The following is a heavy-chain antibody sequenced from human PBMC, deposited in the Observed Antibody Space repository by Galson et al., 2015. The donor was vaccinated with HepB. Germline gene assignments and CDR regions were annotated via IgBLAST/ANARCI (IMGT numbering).Heavy chain of an antibody. CDR1: GFTFTSSA. D-gene: IGHD1-26*01. J-gene: IGHJ6*03. CDR3: AAVGWGATERRYYYMDV. CDR2: IVVGSGNT. V-gene: IGHV1-58*02. Sequence: SVKVSCKASGFTFTSSAMQWVRQARGQRLEWIGWIVVGSGNTNYAQKFQERVTITRDMSTSTAYMELSSLRSEDTAVYYCAAVGWGATERRYYYMDVWGKGTTVTVSS.